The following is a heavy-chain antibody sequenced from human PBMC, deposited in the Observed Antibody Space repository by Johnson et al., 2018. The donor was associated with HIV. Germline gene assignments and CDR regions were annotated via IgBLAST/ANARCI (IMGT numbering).Heavy chain of an antibody. Sequence: VQLVESGGGLVQPGGSLRLSCAASGFTFSSYWMHWVRQAPRKGLVWVSRINSDGSSTNYADSVKGRFTISRENGENSLYLQMNSLRTEDTALYYCAKDMGYSSFGYGFDIWGQGTMVTVSS. CDR2: INSDGSST. CDR3: AKDMGYSSFGYGFDI. J-gene: IGHJ3*02. D-gene: IGHD6-19*01. V-gene: IGHV3-74*01. CDR1: GFTFSSYW.